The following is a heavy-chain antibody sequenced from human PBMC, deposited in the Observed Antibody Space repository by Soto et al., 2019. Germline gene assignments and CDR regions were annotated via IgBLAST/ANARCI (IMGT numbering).Heavy chain of an antibody. D-gene: IGHD3-22*01. Sequence: GGSLRLSCAASGFTFSSYAMSWVRQAPGKGLEWVSAISGSGGSTYYADSVKGRFTISRDNSKNTLYLQMNSLRAEDTAVYYCAKDLITMIVVARNAFDIWGQGTMVTVSS. CDR3: AKDLITMIVVARNAFDI. J-gene: IGHJ3*02. CDR1: GFTFSSYA. V-gene: IGHV3-23*01. CDR2: ISGSGGST.